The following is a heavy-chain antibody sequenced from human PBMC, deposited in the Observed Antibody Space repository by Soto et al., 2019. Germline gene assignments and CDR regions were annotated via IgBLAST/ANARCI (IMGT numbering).Heavy chain of an antibody. CDR1: GFTFSSYA. J-gene: IGHJ4*02. CDR2: ISGSGGST. Sequence: EVQLLESGGGLVQPGGSLRLSCAASGFTFSSYAMSWVRQAPGKGLEWVSAISGSGGSTYYADSVKGRFTISRDNSKNTLYLQMNSLRAEDTAVYYCAKVAYYYDSSGYHGNFGYWGQGTLVTVSS. D-gene: IGHD3-22*01. V-gene: IGHV3-23*01. CDR3: AKVAYYYDSSGYHGNFGY.